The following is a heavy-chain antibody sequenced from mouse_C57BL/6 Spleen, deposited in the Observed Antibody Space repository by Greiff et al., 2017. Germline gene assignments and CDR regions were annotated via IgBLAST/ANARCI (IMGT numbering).Heavy chain of an antibody. Sequence: QVQLQQPGAELVKPGASVKMSCKASGYTFTSYWITWVKQRPGQGLEWIGDLYPGSGSTNYNEKFKSKATLTVDTSSSTAYMQLSSLTSEDSAVYYCARGDSSGYDAMDYWGQGTSVTVSS. CDR3: ARGDSSGYDAMDY. CDR2: LYPGSGST. D-gene: IGHD3-2*02. V-gene: IGHV1-55*01. CDR1: GYTFTSYW. J-gene: IGHJ4*01.